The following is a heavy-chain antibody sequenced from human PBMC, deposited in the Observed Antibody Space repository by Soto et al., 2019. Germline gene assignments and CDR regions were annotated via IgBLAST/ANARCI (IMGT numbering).Heavy chain of an antibody. D-gene: IGHD1-26*01. Sequence: GASVKVSCKASGYTFTSYAMHWVRQAPGQRLEWMGWINAGNGNTKYSQKFQGRVTITRDTSASTAYMELSSLRSEDTAVYYCARDMSYYEFFAHWGHGTLVTVSS. CDR2: INAGNGNT. CDR3: ARDMSYYEFFAH. V-gene: IGHV1-3*01. CDR1: GYTFTSYA. J-gene: IGHJ4*01.